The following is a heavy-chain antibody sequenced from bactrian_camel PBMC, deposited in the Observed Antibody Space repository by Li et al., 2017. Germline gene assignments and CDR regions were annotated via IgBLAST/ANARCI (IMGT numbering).Heavy chain of an antibody. Sequence: DVQLVESGGGLVQPGGSLRLSCAASGFIFSTSDMSWVRQAPGKGLEWVSDINSGGGKTNYAESMKGRFNISRDNDKNTLYLEMNSLKPEDSDIYYCAVRRRSFGRECVSEQLNPHEGPLLYGQGTQVTVS. CDR2: INSGGGKT. J-gene: IGHJ4*01. D-gene: IGHD1*01. V-gene: IGHV3S40*01. CDR1: GFIFSTSD.